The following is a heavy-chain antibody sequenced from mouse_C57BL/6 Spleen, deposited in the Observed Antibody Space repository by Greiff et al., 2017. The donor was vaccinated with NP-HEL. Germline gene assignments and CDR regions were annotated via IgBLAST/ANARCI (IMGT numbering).Heavy chain of an antibody. V-gene: IGHV1-80*01. CDR3: ARLGTYYSPFAY. J-gene: IGHJ3*01. D-gene: IGHD2-12*01. Sequence: QVQLQQSGAELVKPGASVKISCKASGYAFSSYWMNWVKQRPGKGLEWIGQIYPGDGDTNYNGKFKGKATLTADKSSSTAYMQLSSLTSEDSAVYFCARLGTYYSPFAYWGQGTLVTVSA. CDR1: GYAFSSYW. CDR2: IYPGDGDT.